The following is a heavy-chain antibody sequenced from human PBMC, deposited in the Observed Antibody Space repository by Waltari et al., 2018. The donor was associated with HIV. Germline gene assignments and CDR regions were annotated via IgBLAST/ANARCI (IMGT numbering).Heavy chain of an antibody. CDR3: ARVFPCSSTSCPSGYYYYYGMDV. Sequence: QVQLQESGPGLVKPSETLSLTCTVSGGSISSYYWSWIRQPPGKGLEWIGYIYYSGSTNYNPSLKSRVTISVDTSKNQLSLKLSSVTAADTAVYYCARVFPCSSTSCPSGYYYYYGMDVWGQGTTVTVSS. J-gene: IGHJ6*02. CDR1: GGSISSYY. D-gene: IGHD2-2*01. CDR2: IYYSGST. V-gene: IGHV4-59*01.